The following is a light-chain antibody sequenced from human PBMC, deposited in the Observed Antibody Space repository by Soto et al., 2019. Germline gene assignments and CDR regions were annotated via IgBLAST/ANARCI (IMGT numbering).Light chain of an antibody. CDR3: QQYGSSPLT. J-gene: IGKJ4*01. V-gene: IGKV3-20*01. CDR2: GAS. Sequence: EIVLTQSPGTLSLSPGERATLSCRASQSVASNRLVWYRVKPGQAPRLLIYGASSRATGIPDRFSGGASGTDFTLTISRLEPEDFAVYYCQQYGSSPLTFGGGTKVDIK. CDR1: QSVASNR.